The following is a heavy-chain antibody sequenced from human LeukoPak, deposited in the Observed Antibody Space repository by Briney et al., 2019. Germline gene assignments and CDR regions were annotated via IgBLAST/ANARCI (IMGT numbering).Heavy chain of an antibody. D-gene: IGHD2-2*01. V-gene: IGHV3-48*03. J-gene: IGHJ6*02. CDR3: ERNLSYCTIARCCYYYYGMDV. CDR2: ISRIGSVI. Sequence: GGSLRLPCAASGFTFSSYEMNWVRQAPGKGLEWVSYISRIGSVIYYADSVKGRFTISRDNAKNSLYLQMNSLRAEDTAVYYCERNLSYCTIARCCYYYYGMDVWGRGTTVTVSS. CDR1: GFTFSSYE.